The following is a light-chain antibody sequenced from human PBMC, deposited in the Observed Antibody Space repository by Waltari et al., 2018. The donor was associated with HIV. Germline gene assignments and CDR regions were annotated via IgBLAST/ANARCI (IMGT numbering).Light chain of an antibody. CDR2: RDN. V-gene: IGLV1-47*01. J-gene: IGLJ2*01. CDR3: AVWDDSLTGVI. CDR1: DSNLGRNY. Sequence: QSVLTQPPSASGTPGQRVSISCSGSDSNLGRNYVYWYQQVAGTAPKLLIYRDNQGPSGVSDRFSGCKSGSSASLAISGLRSEDEAAYFCAVWDDSLTGVIFGGKTKLTVL.